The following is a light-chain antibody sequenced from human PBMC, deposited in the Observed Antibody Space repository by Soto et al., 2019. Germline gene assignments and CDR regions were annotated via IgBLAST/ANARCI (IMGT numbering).Light chain of an antibody. CDR1: KSVSSNY. CDR3: QQYDRTPRT. Sequence: EVVLTQSPGTLSLSPGEKATLSCRASKSVSSNYLAWYQQKPGQAPRLLISGASSRATGIPDRFSGSGSGTDFTLAISRLEPEDFALYYCQQYDRTPRTFGQGTKVEL. J-gene: IGKJ1*01. V-gene: IGKV3-20*01. CDR2: GAS.